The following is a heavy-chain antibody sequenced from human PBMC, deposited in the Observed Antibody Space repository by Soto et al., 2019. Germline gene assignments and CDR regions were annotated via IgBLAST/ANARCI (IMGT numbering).Heavy chain of an antibody. CDR2: IYYSGST. D-gene: IGHD6-19*01. CDR1: GGSISSSSYY. CDR3: ARSGRSGWYDRWFDP. J-gene: IGHJ5*02. Sequence: QLQLQESGPGLVKPSETLSLTCTVSGGSISSSSYYWGWIRQPPGKGLEWIGSIYYSGSTYYNPSLKSRVTISVDPSKNQFSLALSSVTAADTAVYYCARSGRSGWYDRWFDPWGQGTLVTVSS. V-gene: IGHV4-39*01.